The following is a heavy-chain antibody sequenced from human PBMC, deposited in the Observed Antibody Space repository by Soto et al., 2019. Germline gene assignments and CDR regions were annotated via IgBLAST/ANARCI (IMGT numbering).Heavy chain of an antibody. D-gene: IGHD1-1*01. CDR1: GIMFSASS. V-gene: IGHV3-73*01. CDR3: TRPGTYAKSGYYGTDV. J-gene: IGHJ6*02. CDR2: IRRQSNNYAT. Sequence: GGSLRLSCAASGIMFSASSIHWVRQTSGKGLEWIGHIRRQSNNYATEYAASVKGRFTISRDDSTNTAYLQMDSLKTEDTAIYYCTRPGTYAKSGYYGTDVWGQGTAVTVSS.